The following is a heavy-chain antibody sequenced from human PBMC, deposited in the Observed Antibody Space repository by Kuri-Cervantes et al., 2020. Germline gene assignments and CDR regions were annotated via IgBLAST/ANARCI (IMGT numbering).Heavy chain of an antibody. Sequence: ASVKVSCKASGYTFTSYYMHWVRQAPGQGLEWMGWINPNSGGTNYAQKFQGRVTMTRDTSISTAYMELSRLRSDDTAVYYCARDAYSSGWYDAFDIWGQGTMVTDSS. V-gene: IGHV1-2*02. CDR2: INPNSGGT. CDR1: GYTFTSYY. CDR3: ARDAYSSGWYDAFDI. J-gene: IGHJ3*02. D-gene: IGHD6-19*01.